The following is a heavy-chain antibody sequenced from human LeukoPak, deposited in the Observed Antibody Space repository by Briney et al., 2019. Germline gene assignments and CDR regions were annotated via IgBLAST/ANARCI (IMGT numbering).Heavy chain of an antibody. CDR2: IYYSGST. V-gene: IGHV4-39*07. CDR3: ARRYTYYYDSSGVNDY. CDR1: GGSISSSTYY. Sequence: SETLSLTCTVSGGSISSSTYYWGWIRQPPGKGLEWIGNIYYSGSTYYNPSLKSRVTISLDTSKNQFSLKLSSVTAADTAVYYCARRYTYYYDSSGVNDYWGQGTLVTVSS. J-gene: IGHJ4*02. D-gene: IGHD3-22*01.